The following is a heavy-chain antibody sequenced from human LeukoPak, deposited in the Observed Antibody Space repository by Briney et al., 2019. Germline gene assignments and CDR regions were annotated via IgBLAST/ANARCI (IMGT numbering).Heavy chain of an antibody. V-gene: IGHV3-23*01. CDR3: AKDGGGLFAAPWTDV. J-gene: IGHJ6*04. Sequence: GGSLRLSCAASGITFSTYARSWVRQAPGKGLEWVSTISNAGAATYYADSVKGRFTISRDNSKNTLYLQMNSLRAEDTAVYYCAKDGGGLFAAPWTDVWGKGTTVTVSS. CDR1: GITFSTYA. CDR2: ISNAGAAT. D-gene: IGHD3/OR15-3a*01.